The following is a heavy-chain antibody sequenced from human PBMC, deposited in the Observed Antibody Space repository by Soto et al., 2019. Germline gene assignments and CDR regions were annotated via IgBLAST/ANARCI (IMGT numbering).Heavy chain of an antibody. CDR1: GYTFDNYA. J-gene: IGHJ3*02. Sequence: QVQLVQSGAQVKKPGASVKVSCKASGYTFDNYALHWVRQAPGRRLEWMGWIHAGNGYTKYSQGFQGRVTITRDTSASTVHMDLSSLRSEDTAVYYCARVQYSGYGFKLAFDIWGQGTMVTVSS. CDR2: IHAGNGYT. D-gene: IGHD5-12*01. V-gene: IGHV1-3*01. CDR3: ARVQYSGYGFKLAFDI.